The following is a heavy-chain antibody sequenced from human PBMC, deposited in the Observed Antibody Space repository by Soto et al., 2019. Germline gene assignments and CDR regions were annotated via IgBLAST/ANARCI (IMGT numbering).Heavy chain of an antibody. CDR2: INHSGST. CDR3: ARGAQKSAGPILRWFDP. Sequence: QVQLQQWGAGLLKPSETLSLTCAVYGGSFSGYYWSWIRQPPGKGLEWTGEINHSGSTNYNPSLKSRVTISVDTSKNQFSLKLSSVTAADTAVYYCARGAQKSAGPILRWFDPWGQGTLVTVSS. CDR1: GGSFSGYY. V-gene: IGHV4-34*01. J-gene: IGHJ5*02.